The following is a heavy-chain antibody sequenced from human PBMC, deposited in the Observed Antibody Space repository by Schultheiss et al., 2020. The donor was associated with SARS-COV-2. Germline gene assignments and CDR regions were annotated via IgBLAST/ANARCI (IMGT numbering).Heavy chain of an antibody. CDR1: GYTFTSYD. CDR2: MNPNSGNT. J-gene: IGHJ5*02. CDR3: ARVGSSSRSWFDP. D-gene: IGHD6-13*01. V-gene: IGHV1-18*01. Sequence: ASVKVSCKASGYTFTSYDINWVRQATGQGLEWMGWMNPNSGNTNYAQKLQGRVTMTTDTSTSTAYMELRSLRSDDTAVYYCARVGSSSRSWFDPWGQGTLVTVAS.